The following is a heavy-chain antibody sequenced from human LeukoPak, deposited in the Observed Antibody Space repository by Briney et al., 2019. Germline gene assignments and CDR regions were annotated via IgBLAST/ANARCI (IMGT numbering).Heavy chain of an antibody. Sequence: ASVKVSCKASGYTFTGYYMHWVRQAPGQGLEWMGWINPNSGGTNYAQKFQGRVTMTRGTSISTAYMELSRLRSDDTAVYYCARDRWCSSTSCYYWFDPWGQGTLVTVSS. CDR1: GYTFTGYY. CDR3: ARDRWCSSTSCYYWFDP. J-gene: IGHJ5*02. V-gene: IGHV1-2*02. D-gene: IGHD2-2*01. CDR2: INPNSGGT.